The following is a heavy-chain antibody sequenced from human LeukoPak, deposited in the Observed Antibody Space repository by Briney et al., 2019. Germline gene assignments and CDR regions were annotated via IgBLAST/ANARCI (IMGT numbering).Heavy chain of an antibody. CDR2: ISGSGGGT. D-gene: IGHD2/OR15-2a*01. Sequence: GGSLRLSCAASGFTFTNSAMSWVRQAPGKGLEWVSTISGSGGGTYYADSVKGRFTISRDNSKNTLFLQMNSLRAEDTAIYYRAKGFYFFQSWGQGTLVTVSS. J-gene: IGHJ4*02. V-gene: IGHV3-23*01. CDR1: GFTFTNSA. CDR3: AKGFYFFQS.